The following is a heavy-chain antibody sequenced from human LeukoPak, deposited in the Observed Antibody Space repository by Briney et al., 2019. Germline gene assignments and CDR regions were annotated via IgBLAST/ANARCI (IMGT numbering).Heavy chain of an antibody. CDR3: VRHESVIKRNYYYYYMDV. V-gene: IGHV5-51*01. J-gene: IGHJ6*03. CDR1: GYSFTTYW. Sequence: GESLKISCTASGYSFTTYWIGWVRQMPGEGLEWMGIIYPGDSDTRYSPSFQGQVTLSADKSISTAYLQWSSLKASDTAMYYCVRHESVIKRNYYYYYMDVWGKGTTVTVSS. D-gene: IGHD3-10*01. CDR2: IYPGDSDT.